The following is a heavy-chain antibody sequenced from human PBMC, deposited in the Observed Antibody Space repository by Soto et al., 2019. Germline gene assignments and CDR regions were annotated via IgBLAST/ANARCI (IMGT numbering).Heavy chain of an antibody. CDR1: GGTFSSSA. CDR2: IIPVFGTA. Sequence: QVQLVQSGAEVKKPGSSVKVSCKASGGTFSSSAISWVRQAPGQGLEWMGAIIPVFGTAHYAQKFQGRVTITADKPTSTAYMELSRLRSEDTAVYYCARDGPERGKDVWGQGTTVTVSS. V-gene: IGHV1-69*06. CDR3: ARDGPERGKDV. J-gene: IGHJ6*02.